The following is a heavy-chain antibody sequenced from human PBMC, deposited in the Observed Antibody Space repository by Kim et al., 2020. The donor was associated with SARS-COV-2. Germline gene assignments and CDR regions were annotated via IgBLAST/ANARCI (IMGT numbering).Heavy chain of an antibody. CDR2: ISAYNGNT. J-gene: IGHJ5*02. Sequence: ASVKVSCKASGYTFTSYGISWVRQAPGQGLEWMGWISAYNGNTNYAQKLQGRVTMTTDTSTSTAYMELRSLRSDDTAVYYCARDRFFTSSGDEWWVPADRSYNWFDPWGQGTLVTVSS. D-gene: IGHD2-2*01. V-gene: IGHV1-18*01. CDR1: GYTFTSYG. CDR3: ARDRFFTSSGDEWWVPADRSYNWFDP.